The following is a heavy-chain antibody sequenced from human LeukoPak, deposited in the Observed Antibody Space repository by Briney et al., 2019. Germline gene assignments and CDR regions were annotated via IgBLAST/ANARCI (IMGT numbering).Heavy chain of an antibody. CDR1: GYTFTSYD. J-gene: IGHJ4*02. V-gene: IGHV1-8*01. CDR3: ARDVHSHGYDY. CDR2: MNPNSGNT. Sequence: VASVKVSCKASGYTFTSYDINWVRQATGQGLEWMGWMNPNSGNTGYAQKFQGRVTMTRDTSISTAYMELSSLRSDDTAVYYCARDVHSHGYDYWGQGTLVTVSS. D-gene: IGHD5-18*01.